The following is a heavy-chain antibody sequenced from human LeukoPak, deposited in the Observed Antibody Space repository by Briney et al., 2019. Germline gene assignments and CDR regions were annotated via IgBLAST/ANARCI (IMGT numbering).Heavy chain of an antibody. D-gene: IGHD3-3*01. CDR3: ARGTIFGVVPGAFDI. Sequence: ASVKVSCKASGYTFTSYGISWVRQAPGQGLEWMGWISAYNGNTNYAQKLQGRVTMTTDTSTSTAYMELRSLRSDDTAVYYCARGTIFGVVPGAFDIWGQGTMVTVSS. J-gene: IGHJ3*02. CDR2: ISAYNGNT. CDR1: GYTFTSYG. V-gene: IGHV1-18*01.